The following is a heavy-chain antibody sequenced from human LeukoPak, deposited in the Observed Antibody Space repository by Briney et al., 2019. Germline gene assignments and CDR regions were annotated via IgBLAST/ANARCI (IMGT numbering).Heavy chain of an antibody. CDR1: GFTFSSYW. D-gene: IGHD3-22*01. J-gene: IGHJ3*02. Sequence: TGGSLRLSCAASGFTFSSYWMSWVRQAPGKGLEWVANIKQDGSEKYYVDSVKGRFTISRDNSKNTLYLQMNSLRAEDTAVYYCARDRTLYYYDSSGRGAFDIWGQGTMVTVSS. CDR2: IKQDGSEK. CDR3: ARDRTLYYYDSSGRGAFDI. V-gene: IGHV3-7*01.